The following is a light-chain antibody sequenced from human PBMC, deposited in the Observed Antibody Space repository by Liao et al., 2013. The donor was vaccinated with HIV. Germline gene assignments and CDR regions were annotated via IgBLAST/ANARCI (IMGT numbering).Light chain of an antibody. CDR3: QTWASSTYV. CDR2: QDT. J-gene: IGLJ1*01. CDR1: KLGDKY. V-gene: IGLV3-1*01. Sequence: SYELTQSPSVSVSPGQTATITCSGDKLGDKYVCWYQQQPGQSPVLVIYQDTKRPSGIPERFSGSNSGNTATLTISGTQAMDEADYYCQTWASSTYVFGTGTKVTVL.